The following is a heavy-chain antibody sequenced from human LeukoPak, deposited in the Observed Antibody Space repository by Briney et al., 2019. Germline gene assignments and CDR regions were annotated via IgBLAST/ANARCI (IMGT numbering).Heavy chain of an antibody. CDR2: IYYSGST. V-gene: IGHV4-30-4*08. D-gene: IGHD4-11*01. CDR3: ARETYSNSVDY. CDR1: GGSISSGDHY. Sequence: SETLSFTCTVSGGSISSGDHYWSWIRQPPGKGLEWIGYIYYSGSTYYNPSLKSRISISLDTSKNQFSLKLSSVTAADTAVYYCARETYSNSVDYWGQGTLVTVSS. J-gene: IGHJ4*02.